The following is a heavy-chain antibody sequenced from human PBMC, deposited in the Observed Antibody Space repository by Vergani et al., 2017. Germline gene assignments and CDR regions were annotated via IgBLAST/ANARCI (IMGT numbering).Heavy chain of an antibody. J-gene: IGHJ6*02. CDR2: IQYDGSNK. V-gene: IGHV3-30*02. CDR3: AKDLGKVAGPYYYYGMDV. Sequence: QVQLVESGGGVVQRGGSLRLSCAASGYTFSSYGMRWVRQAPGKGLEWVAFIQYDGSNKYYADSVKGRFTISRDNSKNTLYLQMNGLSAEDTAVYYCAKDLGKVAGPYYYYGMDVWCQGTTVIVS. CDR1: GYTFSSYG. D-gene: IGHD2-15*01.